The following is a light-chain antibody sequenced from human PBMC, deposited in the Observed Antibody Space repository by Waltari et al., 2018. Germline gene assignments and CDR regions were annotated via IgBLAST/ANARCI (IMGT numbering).Light chain of an antibody. Sequence: EVVLTQSPAILSLSPGERATLSCRASQSVRTFVAWYRQKPGQAPKLLIYDASNRATGIPAKFSGSGSGTDFTLTISSLEPEDFAVYYCQQRSDWLTFGGGTRVEIK. CDR3: QQRSDWLT. CDR1: QSVRTF. V-gene: IGKV3-11*01. CDR2: DAS. J-gene: IGKJ4*01.